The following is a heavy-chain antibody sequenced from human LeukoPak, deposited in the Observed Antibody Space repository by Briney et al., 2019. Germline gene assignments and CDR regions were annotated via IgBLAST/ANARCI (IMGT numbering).Heavy chain of an antibody. CDR1: GFTYSDYG. Sequence: PGGSLRLSCAASGFTYSDYGMYWVHQAPGKGLEWVALIWYDGGKKYYTDSVRGRFTISRDNSKNTLYLQMNSLRAEDTAVYYCVRYCNGGSCYPAAFDVWGPGTMVTVSS. CDR3: VRYCNGGSCYPAAFDV. D-gene: IGHD2-15*01. V-gene: IGHV3-33*01. J-gene: IGHJ3*01. CDR2: IWYDGGKK.